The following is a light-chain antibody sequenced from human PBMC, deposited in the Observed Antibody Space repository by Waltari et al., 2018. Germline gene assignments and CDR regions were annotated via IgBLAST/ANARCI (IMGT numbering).Light chain of an antibody. CDR2: ETS. CDR3: QQYVNYWT. J-gene: IGKJ1*01. Sequence: DIQMTQSPSTLSASVGDRVTITCRASQSVNRWLAWYPQKPGKAPELLIYETSNLESGVPSRFSGSGSGKEFTLTISSLQPDDFGTYYCQQYVNYWTFGQGTKVEIK. V-gene: IGKV1-5*03. CDR1: QSVNRW.